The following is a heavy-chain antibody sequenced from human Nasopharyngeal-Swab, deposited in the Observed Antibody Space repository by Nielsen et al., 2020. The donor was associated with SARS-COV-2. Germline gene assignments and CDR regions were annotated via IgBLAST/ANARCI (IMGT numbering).Heavy chain of an antibody. CDR3: TRCGGGCYSGRDY. Sequence: GESLKISCAASGFTFSDSAIHWVRQASGKGLEWGGRIRSKGNNYATAYAASVKGRFIIFRDDPTNTAYLQIHSLKTEDTAVYYCTRCGGGCYSGRDYWGQGTLVTVSS. CDR2: IRSKGNNYAT. D-gene: IGHD2-21*02. J-gene: IGHJ4*02. V-gene: IGHV3-73*01. CDR1: GFTFSDSA.